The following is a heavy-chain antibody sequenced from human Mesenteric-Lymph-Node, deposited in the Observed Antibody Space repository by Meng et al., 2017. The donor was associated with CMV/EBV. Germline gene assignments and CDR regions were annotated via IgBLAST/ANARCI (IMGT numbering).Heavy chain of an antibody. CDR2: IIPIFGTA. J-gene: IGHJ5*02. Sequence: GTIRVYAISWVRQPPGQGLEWMGGIIPIFGTANYAQKFQGRVTITTDESTSTAYMELSSLRSEDTAVYYCARGEDCSGGSCYSGFDPWGQGTLVTVSS. D-gene: IGHD2-15*01. CDR1: GTIRVYA. V-gene: IGHV1-69*05. CDR3: ARGEDCSGGSCYSGFDP.